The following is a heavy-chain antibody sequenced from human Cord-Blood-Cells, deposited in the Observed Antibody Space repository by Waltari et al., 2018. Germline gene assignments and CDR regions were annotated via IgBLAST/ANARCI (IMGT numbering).Heavy chain of an antibody. CDR1: GGTFSSYA. D-gene: IGHD1-26*01. CDR3: ARESGSYYYFDY. J-gene: IGHJ4*02. CDR2: IIPILGIA. Sequence: QVQLVQSGAEVKKPGSSVKVSCKASGGTFSSYAISWVRQAPGQGLEWMGRIIPILGIANYAQKFQGRVTITADKSTSTAYMELSSLRSEDTAVYYCARESGSYYYFDYWGQGTLVTVSS. V-gene: IGHV1-69*09.